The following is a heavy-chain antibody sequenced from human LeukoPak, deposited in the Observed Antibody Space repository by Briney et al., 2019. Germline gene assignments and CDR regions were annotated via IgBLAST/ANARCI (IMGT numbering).Heavy chain of an antibody. CDR2: ISGSGGST. J-gene: IGHJ4*02. CDR3: AKSWLRISSPFDY. V-gene: IGHV3-23*01. Sequence: AGGSLRLSCAASGFTFSSYAMSWVRQAPGKGLEWVSAISGSGGSTYYADSVKGRFTISRDNSKNTLYLQMNSLRAEDTAVYYCAKSWLRISSPFDYWGQGTLVTASS. CDR1: GFTFSSYA. D-gene: IGHD5-12*01.